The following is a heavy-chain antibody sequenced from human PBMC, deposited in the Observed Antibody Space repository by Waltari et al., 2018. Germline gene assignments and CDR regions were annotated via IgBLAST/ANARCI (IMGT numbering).Heavy chain of an antibody. Sequence: QVQLQQWGAGLLKPSETLSLTCAVYGGSLSGYYWSWIRQPPGKGLEWVGEISPSGTTNSTPSLKSRSTISVDTSKNPFSLKLSSVTAADTAVYYCGGGGGGYYYYYYYMDVWGKGTTVTISS. CDR3: GGGGGGYYYYYYYMDV. V-gene: IGHV4-34*01. CDR2: ISPSGTT. D-gene: IGHD3-10*01. CDR1: GGSLSGYY. J-gene: IGHJ6*03.